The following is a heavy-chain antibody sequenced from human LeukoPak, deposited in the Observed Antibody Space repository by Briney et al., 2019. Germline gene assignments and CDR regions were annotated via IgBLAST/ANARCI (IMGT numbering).Heavy chain of an antibody. CDR2: ISSRSSYI. CDR3: ARAPGWNSGSSGYSDY. CDR1: GFTFSSYA. V-gene: IGHV3-21*01. J-gene: IGHJ4*02. D-gene: IGHD3-22*01. Sequence: GGSLRLSCAASGFTFSSYAMSWVRQAPGKGLEWVSCISSRSSYIYYADSVKGRFTISRDNAKNSLYLQTNSLRAEDTAVYYCARAPGWNSGSSGYSDYWGQGTLVTVSS.